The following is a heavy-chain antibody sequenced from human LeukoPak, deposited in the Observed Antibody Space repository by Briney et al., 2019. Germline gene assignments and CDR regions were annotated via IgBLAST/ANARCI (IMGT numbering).Heavy chain of an antibody. D-gene: IGHD6-13*01. CDR2: ISGSGGST. J-gene: IGHJ4*02. V-gene: IGHV3-23*01. CDR1: GFTFSSYA. CDR3: AKTGTPWYYFDY. Sequence: GGSLRLSCAASGFTFSSYAMGWVRQAPGKGLEWVSSISGSGGSTYYADSVKGRFTISRDNSKNTLYLQMNSLRAEDTAVYYCAKTGTPWYYFDYWGQGTLVTVSS.